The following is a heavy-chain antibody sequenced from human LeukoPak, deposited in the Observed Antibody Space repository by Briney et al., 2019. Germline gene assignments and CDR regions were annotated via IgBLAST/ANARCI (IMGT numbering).Heavy chain of an antibody. Sequence: ASVKVSCTVSGPSLSELSLYWVRQAPGKGLEWMGGFDVIDSETFYAQKFQGRVTMTEDSSTDTAYMELRSLTSDDTALYYCAAGRPYSLLDYWGQGTLVTVSS. CDR3: AAGRPYSLLDY. D-gene: IGHD5-18*01. V-gene: IGHV1-24*01. CDR2: FDVIDSET. J-gene: IGHJ4*02. CDR1: GPSLSELS.